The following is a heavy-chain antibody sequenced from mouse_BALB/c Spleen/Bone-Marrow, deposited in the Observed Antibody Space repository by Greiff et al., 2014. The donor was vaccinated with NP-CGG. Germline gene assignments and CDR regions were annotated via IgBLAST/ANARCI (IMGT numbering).Heavy chain of an antibody. V-gene: IGHV1-62-2*01. J-gene: IGHJ1*02. Sequence: VQLQQSGAGLVKPGASVKLSCKASGYTFTEYIIHWVKQRSGQGLEWIGWFYPGSGSINYNENFKDKATLTADKSSSTVYMELSRLTSEDSAVYFCASHESYGNYLYFDVWGAGTTVTVSS. CDR3: ASHESYGNYLYFDV. D-gene: IGHD2-10*02. CDR1: GYTFTEYI. CDR2: FYPGSGSI.